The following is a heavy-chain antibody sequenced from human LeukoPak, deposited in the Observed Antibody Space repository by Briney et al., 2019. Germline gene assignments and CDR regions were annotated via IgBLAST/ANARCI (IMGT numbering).Heavy chain of an antibody. CDR1: GFTFSSYG. Sequence: GGSLRLSCAASGFTFSSYGMSWVRQAPGEGLEWVSAISGSGGSTYYADSVKGRFTISRDNSKNTLYLQMNSLRAEDTAVYYCAKDGDILTGYYPVYYFDYWGQGTLVTVSS. J-gene: IGHJ4*02. V-gene: IGHV3-23*01. CDR3: AKDGDILTGYYPVYYFDY. D-gene: IGHD3-9*01. CDR2: ISGSGGST.